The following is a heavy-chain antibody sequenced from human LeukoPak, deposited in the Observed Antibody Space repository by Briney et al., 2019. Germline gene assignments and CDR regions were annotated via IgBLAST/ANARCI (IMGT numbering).Heavy chain of an antibody. J-gene: IGHJ5*02. CDR3: ARDGGYTCGEGGWFDP. CDR2: ISDDGRNK. CDR1: GFLLSFYA. Sequence: GGSLRLSCAASGFLLSFYAMHGVRQAPGKGLEWVAVISDDGRNKYYVDSVKGRFTISRDKSMDTLFLQMNSLRTEDTAVYYCARDGGYTCGEGGWFDPWGQGTLVTVSS. D-gene: IGHD3-16*01. V-gene: IGHV3-30*04.